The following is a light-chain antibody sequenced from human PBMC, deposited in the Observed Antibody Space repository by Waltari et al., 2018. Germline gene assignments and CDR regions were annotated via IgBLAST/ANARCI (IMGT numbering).Light chain of an antibody. Sequence: QSALTPPPSASGSPGQSVTISCPGTSTDVGAYNFVSWYQQHPGKAPKLMIYDVSKRPSGVPDRFSGSKSGNTASLTVSGLQAGDEADYYCSSYAGSNNVFGTGTKVTVL. CDR2: DVS. V-gene: IGLV2-8*01. J-gene: IGLJ1*01. CDR3: SSYAGSNNV. CDR1: STDVGAYNF.